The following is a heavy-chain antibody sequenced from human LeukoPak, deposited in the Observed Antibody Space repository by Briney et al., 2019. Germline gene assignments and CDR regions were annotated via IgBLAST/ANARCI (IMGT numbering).Heavy chain of an antibody. CDR3: ARDSRVGDFWSGSPSDY. D-gene: IGHD3-3*01. CDR2: ISSSSSYI. Sequence: PGGSLRLSCAASGFTFSSYSMNWVRQAPGKGLEWVSSISSSSSYIYYVDSVKGRFTISRDNAKNSLYLQMNSLRAEDTAVYYCARDSRVGDFWSGSPSDYWGQGTLVTVSS. J-gene: IGHJ4*02. CDR1: GFTFSSYS. V-gene: IGHV3-21*01.